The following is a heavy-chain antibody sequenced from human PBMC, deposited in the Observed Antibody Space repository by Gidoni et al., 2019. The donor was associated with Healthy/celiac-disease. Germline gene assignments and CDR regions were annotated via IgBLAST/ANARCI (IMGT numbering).Heavy chain of an antibody. CDR2: ISSSSSYI. CDR1: GFTFSSES. D-gene: IGHD2-2*01. J-gene: IGHJ4*02. V-gene: IGHV3-21*01. CDR3: AREIEGYCSSTSCYRGLDY. Sequence: EVQLVESGGGLVKPGGSLRLSCAASGFTFSSESMNWVRQAPGKGLEWVASISSSSSYIYDADSVKGRFTISRDNAKNSLYLHMNSLRAEDTAVYYCAREIEGYCSSTSCYRGLDYWGQGTLVTVSS.